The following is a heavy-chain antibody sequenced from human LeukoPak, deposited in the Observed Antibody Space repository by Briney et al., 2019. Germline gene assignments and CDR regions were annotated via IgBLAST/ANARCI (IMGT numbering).Heavy chain of an antibody. D-gene: IGHD3-10*01. CDR1: GFTFSSYA. CDR3: ANAARDLMVRGALYYSDY. V-gene: IGHV3-23*01. J-gene: IGHJ4*02. CDR2: ISGSGGST. Sequence: SGGSLRLSCAASGFTFSSYAMSWVRQAPGKGLEWVSAISGSGGSTYYADSVKGRFTISRDNSKNTLYLQMNSLRAEDTAVYYCANAARDLMVRGALYYSDYWGQGTLVTVSS.